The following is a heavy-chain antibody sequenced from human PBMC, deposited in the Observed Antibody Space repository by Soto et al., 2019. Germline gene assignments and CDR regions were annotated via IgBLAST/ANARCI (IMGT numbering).Heavy chain of an antibody. Sequence: MYVSWIRQPPGKALEWLALIDWDDDKYYSTSLKTRLTISKDTSENQVVLTMTNMDPVDTATYFCARIRWRYSYEFYFDSWGQGTPVTVSS. J-gene: IGHJ4*02. CDR2: IDWDDDK. CDR1: MY. V-gene: IGHV2-70*01. D-gene: IGHD5-18*01. CDR3: ARIRWRYSYEFYFDS.